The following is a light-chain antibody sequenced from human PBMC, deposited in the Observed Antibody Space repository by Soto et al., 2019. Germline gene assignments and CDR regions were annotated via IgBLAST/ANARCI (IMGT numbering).Light chain of an antibody. J-gene: IGLJ1*01. CDR3: QSFDRGPSGVYV. CDR1: SSNIGAGYD. CDR2: GST. Sequence: QSVLTQPPSVSGAPGQGVSISCSGTSSNIGAGYDVHWYQHLPGTAPKLLIYGSTHRPSGVPDRFSGSKSDTSASLAITGLQAEDEGDYYCQSFDRGPSGVYVFGTGTKV. V-gene: IGLV1-40*01.